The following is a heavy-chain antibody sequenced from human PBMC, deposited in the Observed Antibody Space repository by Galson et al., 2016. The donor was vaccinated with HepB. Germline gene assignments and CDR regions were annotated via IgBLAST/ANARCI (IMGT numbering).Heavy chain of an antibody. Sequence: SLRLSCAGSGFTFGDYAVSWFRQAPGKGLEWVGFIRSKTYDGTTENAASVKGRFTISSDDSQSIAYLQMKSLKIEDTAVSYCTRVPWGLRYPTYYYYGMDVGGQGTTVTVSS. V-gene: IGHV3-49*03. D-gene: IGHD4-17*01. CDR3: TRVPWGLRYPTYYYYGMDV. CDR2: IRSKTYDGTT. CDR1: GFTFGDYA. J-gene: IGHJ6*02.